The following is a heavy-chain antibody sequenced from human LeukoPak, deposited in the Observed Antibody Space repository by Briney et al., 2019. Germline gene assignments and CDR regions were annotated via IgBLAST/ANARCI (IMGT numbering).Heavy chain of an antibody. V-gene: IGHV3-33*06. J-gene: IGHJ4*02. CDR2: IWYDGSNK. Sequence: GGSLRLSCAASGFTFSSYGMHWVRQAPGKGLEWVAVIWYDGSNKYYADSVKGRFTISRDNSKNTLYLQMNSLRAEDTAVYYCAKSSEGVGEFFDYWGQGTLVTVSS. D-gene: IGHD3-10*01. CDR3: AKSSEGVGEFFDY. CDR1: GFTFSSYG.